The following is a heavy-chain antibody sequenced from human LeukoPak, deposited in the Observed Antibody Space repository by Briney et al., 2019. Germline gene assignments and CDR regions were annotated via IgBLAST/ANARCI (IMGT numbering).Heavy chain of an antibody. CDR1: GDTSGSYA. J-gene: IGHJ3*02. D-gene: IGHD3-16*01. CDR3: ARARSRITFGGIRHAFDI. V-gene: IGHV1-69*04. CDR2: IIPLLGIT. Sequence: GASVKVSCKASGDTSGSYAMNWVRQAPGQGLEWVARIIPLLGITNHAQKLRGRVTVTADTSTNTVYMELSSLRPDDTAVYYCARARSRITFGGIRHAFDIWGQGTLVTVSS.